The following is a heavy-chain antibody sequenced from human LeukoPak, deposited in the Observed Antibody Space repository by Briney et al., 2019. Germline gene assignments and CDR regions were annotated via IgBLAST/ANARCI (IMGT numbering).Heavy chain of an antibody. V-gene: IGHV4-59*12. CDR2: IYYSGST. CDR3: ARTAVYCSSTSCYYYYGMDV. J-gene: IGHJ6*02. D-gene: IGHD2-2*01. Sequence: SETLSLTCTVSGGSISSYYWSWIRQPPGKGLEWIGYIYYSGSTNYNPSLKSRVTISVDTSKNQFSLKLSSVTAADTAVYYCARTAVYCSSTSCYYYYGMDVWSQGTTVTVSS. CDR1: GGSISSYY.